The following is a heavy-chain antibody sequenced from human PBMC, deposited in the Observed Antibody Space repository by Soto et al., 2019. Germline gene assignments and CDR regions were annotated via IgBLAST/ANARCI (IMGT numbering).Heavy chain of an antibody. CDR2: IKQDGSEK. CDR3: ARDRYDFWSGYSYFDY. Sequence: GGSLRLSCAASGFTFSSYWMSWVRQAPGKGLEWVANIKQDGSEKFYVDSVKGRFTISRDNAKNSLYLQMNSLRAEDTAVYYCARDRYDFWSGYSYFDYWGQGTLVTVSS. CDR1: GFTFSSYW. D-gene: IGHD3-3*01. V-gene: IGHV3-7*03. J-gene: IGHJ4*02.